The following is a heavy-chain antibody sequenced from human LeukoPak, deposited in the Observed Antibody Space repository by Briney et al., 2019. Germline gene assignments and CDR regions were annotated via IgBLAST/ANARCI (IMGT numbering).Heavy chain of an antibody. V-gene: IGHV1-18*01. CDR2: ISAYNGNT. CDR3: ARASYCSDGRCYSDL. D-gene: IGHD2-15*01. CDR1: GYTFSSYS. Sequence: ASVKVSCKASGYTFSSYSISWVRQAPGQGLEWMGWISAYNGNTIYAQKVKGRVTMTTDISTSTAYMELRSLKSDDTAVYYCARASYCSDGRCYSDLGGQGTLVTVSS. J-gene: IGHJ4*02.